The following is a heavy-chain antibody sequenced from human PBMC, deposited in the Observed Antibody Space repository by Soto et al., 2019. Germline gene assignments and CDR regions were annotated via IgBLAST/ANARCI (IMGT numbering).Heavy chain of an antibody. J-gene: IGHJ4*02. CDR3: AKVFYYYDSSGYYYFDY. CDR2: ISGSGSTI. V-gene: IGHV3-23*01. D-gene: IGHD3-22*01. Sequence: GGSLRLSCAASGFTFSSYAVSWVRQAPGKGPEWISSISGSGSTIYYADSVKGRFTISRDNSKNTLYLQMSSLRAEDTAVYYCAKVFYYYDSSGYYYFDYWGQGTLVTVSS. CDR1: GFTFSSYA.